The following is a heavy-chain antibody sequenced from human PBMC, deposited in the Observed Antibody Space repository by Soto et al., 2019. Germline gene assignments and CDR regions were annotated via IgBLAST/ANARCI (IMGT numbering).Heavy chain of an antibody. CDR3: ARDFRFHNWLVP. J-gene: IGHJ5*02. CDR2: SSRSSSYI. Sequence: GSLRLSCSASGFTFSSYSMNWVRHAPGKELQWGSSSSRSSSYIYYADSVRCRFTFSRDNAKNSLYLQMNSLRAEATAVYYCARDFRFHNWLVPRGGGTLVTIFS. CDR1: GFTFSSYS. D-gene: IGHD2-21*01. V-gene: IGHV3-21*01.